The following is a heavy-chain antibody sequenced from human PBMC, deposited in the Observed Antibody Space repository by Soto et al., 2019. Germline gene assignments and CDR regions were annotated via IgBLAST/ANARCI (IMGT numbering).Heavy chain of an antibody. CDR2: VNTYSGKT. J-gene: IGHJ4*02. Sequence: QVQLVQSGPEVKKPGASVKVSGKASGYTFGIYSITWVRQAPGQGLEWLGGVNTYSGKTYYAQKVQGRVTLTKDTSTSTAYMDMRSLRADDTAVYYCARRYGDPSSSTGFDYWGQGTLVSVSS. CDR1: GYTFGIYS. CDR3: ARRYGDPSSSTGFDY. V-gene: IGHV1-18*01. D-gene: IGHD2-21*02.